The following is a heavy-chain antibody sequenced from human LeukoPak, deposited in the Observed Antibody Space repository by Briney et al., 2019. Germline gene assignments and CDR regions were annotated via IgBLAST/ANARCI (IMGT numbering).Heavy chain of an antibody. CDR2: ISWNSGSI. J-gene: IGHJ4*02. CDR3: AKDLGYSGYDSIFDY. V-gene: IGHV3-9*01. CDR1: GFTFDDYA. D-gene: IGHD5-12*01. Sequence: PGGSLRLSCAASGFTFDDYAMHWVRQAPGKGLNQLSGISWNSGSIGYADSVKGRFTISRDNAKNSLYLQMNSLRAEDTALYYCAKDLGYSGYDSIFDYWGQGTLVTVSS.